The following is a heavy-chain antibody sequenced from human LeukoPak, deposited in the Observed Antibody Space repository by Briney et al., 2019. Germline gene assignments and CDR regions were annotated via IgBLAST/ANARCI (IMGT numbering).Heavy chain of an antibody. CDR3: ARAYPLGYYYMDV. D-gene: IGHD3-16*01. CDR2: IYHSGST. J-gene: IGHJ6*03. CDR1: GGSISSSNW. V-gene: IGHV4-4*02. Sequence: PSGTLSLTCAVSGGSISSSNWWSWVRQPPGKGLEWIGEIYHSGSTNYNPSLKSRVTISVDKSKNQFSLKLSSVTAADTAVYYCARAYPLGYYYMDVWGKGTTVTVSS.